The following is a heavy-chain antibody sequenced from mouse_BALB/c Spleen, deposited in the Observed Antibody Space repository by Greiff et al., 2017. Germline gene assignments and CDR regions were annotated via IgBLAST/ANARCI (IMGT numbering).Heavy chain of an antibody. J-gene: IGHJ4*01. Sequence: EVKLLESGGGLVQPGGSLKLSCAASGFDFSRYWMSWVRQAPGKGLEWIGEINPDSSTINYTPSLKDKFIISRDNTKNTLYLQMSTVRSEDTALYDCARLTTAQYYYAMDYWGQGTSVTVAA. D-gene: IGHD1-2*01. CDR2: INPDSSTI. CDR3: ARLTTAQYYYAMDY. CDR1: GFDFSRYW. V-gene: IGHV4-1*02.